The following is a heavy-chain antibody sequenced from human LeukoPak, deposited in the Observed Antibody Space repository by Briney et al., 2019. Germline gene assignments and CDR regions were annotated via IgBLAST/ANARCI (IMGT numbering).Heavy chain of an antibody. CDR1: GFVFNTYH. CDR3: AGAPKYADFNC. CDR2: ITSSGSV. J-gene: IGHJ4*02. D-gene: IGHD4-17*01. Sequence: GGSLRLSCEASGFVFNTYHLTWVRQVPGKGLEWVSHITSSGSVYYADSVKGRFTISRDNSKNSLFLQMDRLTPEDSAIYYCAGAPKYADFNCWGRGTLLTVSS. V-gene: IGHV3-48*03.